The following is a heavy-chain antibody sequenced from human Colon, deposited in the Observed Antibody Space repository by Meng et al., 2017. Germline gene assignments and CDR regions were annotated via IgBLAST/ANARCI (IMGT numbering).Heavy chain of an antibody. Sequence: GGSLRLSCAASGITLMNYGMHWVRQAPGKGLEWVSGISGSGSITYYAHSLRGRFTISRDNSKNTLYLQMRSLRAEDTAVYYCAKQFRDFGLVTSFDYWGQGALVTVSS. CDR3: AKQFRDFGLVTSFDY. CDR1: GITLMNYG. J-gene: IGHJ4*02. CDR2: ISGSGSIT. V-gene: IGHV3-23*01. D-gene: IGHD3/OR15-3a*01.